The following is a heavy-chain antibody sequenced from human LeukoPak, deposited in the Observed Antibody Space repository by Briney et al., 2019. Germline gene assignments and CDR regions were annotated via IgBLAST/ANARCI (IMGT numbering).Heavy chain of an antibody. V-gene: IGHV3-30-3*01. Sequence: GRSLRLPCAASGFTFSSYAMHWVRQAPGKGLEWVAVISYDGSNKYYADSVKGRFTISRDNSKNTLYLQMNSLRAEDTAVYYCARDRVPYSSSPVGYWGQGTLVTVSS. CDR2: ISYDGSNK. J-gene: IGHJ4*02. CDR1: GFTFSSYA. CDR3: ARDRVPYSSSPVGY. D-gene: IGHD6-13*01.